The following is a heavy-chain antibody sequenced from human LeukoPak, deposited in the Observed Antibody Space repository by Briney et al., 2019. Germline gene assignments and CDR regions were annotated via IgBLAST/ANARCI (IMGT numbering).Heavy chain of an antibody. CDR1: GGTFSSYA. J-gene: IGHJ4*02. CDR2: IIPIFGTA. D-gene: IGHD3-22*01. CDR3: AKIRVYYYDSSGYSRGEFDY. V-gene: IGHV1-69*13. Sequence: GASVKVSCKASGGTFSSYAISWVRQAPGQGLEWKGGIIPIFGTANYSQKFQGRVTITADESTSTAYMELSSLRSEDTAVYYCAKIRVYYYDSSGYSRGEFDYWGQGTLVTVSS.